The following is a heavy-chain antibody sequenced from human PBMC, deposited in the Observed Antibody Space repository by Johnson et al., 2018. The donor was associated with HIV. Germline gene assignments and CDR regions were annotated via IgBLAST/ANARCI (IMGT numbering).Heavy chain of an antibody. Sequence: VQLVESGGGLVQPGGSLRLSCGASGFTFNDHWMQWVRQAPGKGLVWVSRINGDGSRTSYADSVKGRFTIARDNAKNTLFLEMNSLRAEDTAVYYCAKVRSGWSTGAFDIWGQGTMVTVSS. D-gene: IGHD6-19*01. CDR2: INGDGSRT. J-gene: IGHJ3*02. CDR3: AKVRSGWSTGAFDI. CDR1: GFTFNDHW. V-gene: IGHV3-74*01.